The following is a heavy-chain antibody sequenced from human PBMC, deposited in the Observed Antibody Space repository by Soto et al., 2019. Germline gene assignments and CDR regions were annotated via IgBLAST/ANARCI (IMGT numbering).Heavy chain of an antibody. CDR3: AREDSSGPSAFDI. CDR2: IYHSGST. Sequence: SETLSLTCAVSGGSISSSNWWSWVRQPPGKGLEWIGEIYHSGSTNYNPSLKSRVTISVDKSKNQFSLKLSPVTAADTAVYYCAREDSSGPSAFDIWGQGTMVTVSS. V-gene: IGHV4-4*02. CDR1: GGSISSSNW. J-gene: IGHJ3*02. D-gene: IGHD3-22*01.